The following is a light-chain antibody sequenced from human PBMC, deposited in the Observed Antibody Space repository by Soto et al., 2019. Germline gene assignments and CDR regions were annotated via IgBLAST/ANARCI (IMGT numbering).Light chain of an antibody. J-gene: IGKJ1*01. Sequence: EIVLTQSPGTLSLSPGERATLSCRASQSVSSSYLDWYQQKPGQAPRLLIYDASSRATGIPDRFSGSWSGTDFTLTISRLEPEDFAVYYCQQYGSSPRTFGQGTKVEI. CDR2: DAS. V-gene: IGKV3-20*01. CDR3: QQYGSSPRT. CDR1: QSVSSSY.